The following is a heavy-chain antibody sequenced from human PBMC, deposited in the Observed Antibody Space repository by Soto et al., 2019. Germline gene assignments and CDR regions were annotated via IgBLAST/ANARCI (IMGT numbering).Heavy chain of an antibody. V-gene: IGHV1-69*13. CDR2: IIPIFGTA. CDR1: GGTFSSYA. CDR3: ARVYRPYYYYYYGMDV. J-gene: IGHJ6*02. D-gene: IGHD2-8*01. Sequence: SVKVSCKASGGTFSSYAISWVRQAPGQGLEWMGGIIPIFGTANYAQKFQGRVTITADESTSTAYMELSSLRSEDTAVYYCARVYRPYYYYYYGMDVWGQGTTVTVSS.